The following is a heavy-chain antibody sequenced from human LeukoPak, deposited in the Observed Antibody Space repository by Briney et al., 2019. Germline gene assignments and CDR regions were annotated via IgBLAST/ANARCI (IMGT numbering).Heavy chain of an antibody. V-gene: IGHV4-59*12. J-gene: IGHJ4*02. CDR3: ATERLTLTTDYFDY. D-gene: IGHD4-11*01. Sequence: SETLSLTCTVSGGSISSYYWSWLRQSPEMGLEWIGSIYYSGATDYNPSLKSRVTISADTSNNQFSLRLSSVTAADTAVYYCATERLTLTTDYFDYWGQGALVTVSS. CDR2: IYYSGAT. CDR1: GGSISSYY.